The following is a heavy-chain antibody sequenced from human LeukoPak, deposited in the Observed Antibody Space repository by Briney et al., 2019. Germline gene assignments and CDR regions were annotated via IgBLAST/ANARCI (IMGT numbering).Heavy chain of an antibody. D-gene: IGHD3-10*01. CDR3: ARHRDQVEITMVRGVIPLWFDV. Sequence: SETLSLTCTVSGGSISSYDWSWIRQPPGKGLEWIGYIYYSGSTNYNPSLKSRVTISVDTSKNQFSLKLSSVTAADTAVYYCARHRDQVEITMVRGVIPLWFDVWGQGTTVTVSS. J-gene: IGHJ6*02. CDR1: GGSISSYD. CDR2: IYYSGST. V-gene: IGHV4-59*08.